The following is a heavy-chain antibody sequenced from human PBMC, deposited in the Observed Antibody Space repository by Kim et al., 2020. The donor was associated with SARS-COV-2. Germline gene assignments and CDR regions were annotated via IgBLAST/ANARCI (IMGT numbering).Heavy chain of an antibody. CDR3: ARLRRITIFGVVIITWFDP. CDR1: GGSISSYY. Sequence: SETLSLTCTVSGGSISSYYWSWIRQPPGKGLEWIGYIYYSGSTNYNPSLKSRVTISVDTSKNQFSLKLSSVTAAYTAVYYCARLRRITIFGVVIITWFDPWGQGTLVTVSS. D-gene: IGHD3-3*01. CDR2: IYYSGST. V-gene: IGHV4-59*08. J-gene: IGHJ5*02.